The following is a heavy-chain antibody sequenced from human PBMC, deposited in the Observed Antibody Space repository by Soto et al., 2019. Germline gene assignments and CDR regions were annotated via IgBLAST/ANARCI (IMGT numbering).Heavy chain of an antibody. Sequence: SETLSLSCTVSGGSISSGGYYWSWIRQHPGKGLEWIGYIYYSGSTYYNPSLKSRVTISVDTSKNQFSLKLSSVTAADTAVYYCAEITTVTDYGMDVWGQGTTVTVSS. CDR1: GGSISSGGYY. CDR2: IYYSGST. D-gene: IGHD4-17*01. J-gene: IGHJ6*02. CDR3: AEITTVTDYGMDV. V-gene: IGHV4-31*03.